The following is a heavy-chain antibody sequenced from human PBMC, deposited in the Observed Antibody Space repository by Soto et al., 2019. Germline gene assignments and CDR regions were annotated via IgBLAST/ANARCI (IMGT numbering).Heavy chain of an antibody. CDR3: AMVDNYVTPTPQDV. V-gene: IGHV1-18*01. D-gene: IGHD3-16*01. CDR1: GYICVNYG. CDR2: ISPYGGNT. Sequence: QVQLVQSGDEVRKPGSSVKVSCKASGYICVNYGITWVRQAPGQGLEWMGWISPYGGNTHYASKVQGRLTMTTDTSTSTAYMDLGSLTSDVTAVYYCAMVDNYVTPTPQDVWGQGTTVTVSS. J-gene: IGHJ6*02.